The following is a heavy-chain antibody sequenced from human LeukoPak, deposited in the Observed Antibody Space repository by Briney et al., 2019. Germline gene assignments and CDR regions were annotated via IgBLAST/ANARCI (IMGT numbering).Heavy chain of an antibody. D-gene: IGHD3-22*01. Sequence: PGGSLRLSCAASGFTFSDYYMSWIRQAPGKGLEWVSYISSSSSTIYYADSVKGRFTISRDNAKKSLYLQMNSLRAEDTAVYYCARDLGQYYDTSDNWFDPWGQGTLVTVSS. CDR3: ARDLGQYYDTSDNWFDP. V-gene: IGHV3-11*04. CDR1: GFTFSDYY. CDR2: ISSSSSTI. J-gene: IGHJ5*02.